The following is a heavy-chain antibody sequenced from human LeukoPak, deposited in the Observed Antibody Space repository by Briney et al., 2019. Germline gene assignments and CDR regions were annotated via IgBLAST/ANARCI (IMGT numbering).Heavy chain of an antibody. J-gene: IGHJ5*02. Sequence: GGSLRLSCAASGFTVSSNYMSWVRQAPGKGLEWVSVIYSGGSTYYADSVKGRFTISRDNSKNTLYLQMNSLRGEDTATYYCANRRSCRSTKGLLCFDPWGQGALATVSS. V-gene: IGHV3-53*01. D-gene: IGHD2-2*01. CDR3: ANRRSCRSTKGLLCFDP. CDR1: GFTVSSNY. CDR2: IYSGGST.